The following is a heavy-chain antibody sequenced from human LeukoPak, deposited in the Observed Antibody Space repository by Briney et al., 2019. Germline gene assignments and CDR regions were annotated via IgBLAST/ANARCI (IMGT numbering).Heavy chain of an antibody. CDR3: ARDSGYISDY. V-gene: IGHV3-66*01. CDR1: GFTVSSTY. CDR2: IYSGGST. J-gene: IGHJ4*02. D-gene: IGHD1-1*01. Sequence: GRSLRLSCAASGFTVSSTYMSWVRQAPGKGLEWVSVIYSGGSTYYADSVKGRFTISRDNSKNTLYLQMNSLRAEDTAVYYCARDSGYISDYWGQGTLVTVSS.